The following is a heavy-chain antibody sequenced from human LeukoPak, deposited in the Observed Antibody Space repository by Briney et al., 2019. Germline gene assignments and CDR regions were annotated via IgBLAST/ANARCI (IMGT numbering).Heavy chain of an antibody. Sequence: SETLSLTCAVSGGSISSGGYSWSWIRQPPGKGLEWIGYIYYSGSTYYNPSLKSRVTISVDTSKNQFSLKLSSVTAADTAVYYCARDCGGDCYSDFDYWGQGTLVTASS. D-gene: IGHD2-21*02. CDR3: ARDCGGDCYSDFDY. V-gene: IGHV4-30-4*08. CDR2: IYYSGST. J-gene: IGHJ4*02. CDR1: GGSISSGGYS.